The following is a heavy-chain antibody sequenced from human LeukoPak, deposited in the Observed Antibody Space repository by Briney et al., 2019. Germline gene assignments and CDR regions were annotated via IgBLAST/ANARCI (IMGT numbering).Heavy chain of an antibody. J-gene: IGHJ4*02. Sequence: GGSLTLSCAASGFTFDDYAMSWVRQAPGKGLEWVSDINWSGGSTNYAHSVKGRFTISRDNGKNSLYLQMNRLRAEDTAVYYCARPRGCGSSRCNNFDYWGQGTLVTVSS. CDR1: GFTFDDYA. CDR2: INWSGGST. CDR3: ARPRGCGSSRCNNFDY. D-gene: IGHD2-2*01. V-gene: IGHV3-20*04.